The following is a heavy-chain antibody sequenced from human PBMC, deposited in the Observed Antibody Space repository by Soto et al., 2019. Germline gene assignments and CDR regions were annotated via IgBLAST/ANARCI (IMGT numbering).Heavy chain of an antibody. J-gene: IGHJ2*01. Sequence: QVQLVESGGGVVQPGRSLRLSCAASGFTFSSYAMHWVRQAPGKGLEWVAVISYDGSNKHYADSVKGRFTISRDNSKNTLYLQMNSLRAEDTAVYYCARGVTVTTNPLWGRGTLVTVSS. D-gene: IGHD4-17*01. CDR1: GFTFSSYA. CDR2: ISYDGSNK. V-gene: IGHV3-30-3*01. CDR3: ARGVTVTTNPL.